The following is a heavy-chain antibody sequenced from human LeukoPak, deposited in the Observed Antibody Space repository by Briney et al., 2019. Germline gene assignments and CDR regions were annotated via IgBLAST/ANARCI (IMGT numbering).Heavy chain of an antibody. Sequence: ASVKVSCKVSGYTLTELSTHWVRQAPGKGLEWMGGFDPEDGETIYAQKFQGRVTMTEDTSTDTAYMELSSLRSEDTAVYYCATGLPLHDSSGYYFDYWGQGTLVIVSS. CDR2: FDPEDGET. CDR3: ATGLPLHDSSGYYFDY. D-gene: IGHD3-22*01. J-gene: IGHJ4*02. CDR1: GYTLTELS. V-gene: IGHV1-24*01.